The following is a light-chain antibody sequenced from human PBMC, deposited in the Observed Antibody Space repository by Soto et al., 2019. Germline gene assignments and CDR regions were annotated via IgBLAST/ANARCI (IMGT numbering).Light chain of an antibody. J-gene: IGLJ1*01. CDR2: DVS. Sequence: LTQPASVSGSPGQSITISCTGTRSDVGGYNYVSWYQQHPGKAPKLMIYDVSSRPSGVSNRFSGSKSGNTASLTISGLQAEDEADYYCSSYIGSSSYVFGTGTKVTVL. V-gene: IGLV2-14*01. CDR3: SSYIGSSSYV. CDR1: RSDVGGYNY.